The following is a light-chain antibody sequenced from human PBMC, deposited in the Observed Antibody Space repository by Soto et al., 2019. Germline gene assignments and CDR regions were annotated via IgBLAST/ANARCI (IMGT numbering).Light chain of an antibody. Sequence: DIQMTQSPSSLSASVGDRVTITCRASQSISSYLNWYQQKPGKAPKLLIYAASSLQSGVPSRFSGSGSGTDFTLTISSLQPEDFSTYYYQHSYSTLIPFGPGPKVDIK. CDR1: QSISSY. V-gene: IGKV1-39*01. J-gene: IGKJ3*01. CDR2: AAS. CDR3: QHSYSTLIP.